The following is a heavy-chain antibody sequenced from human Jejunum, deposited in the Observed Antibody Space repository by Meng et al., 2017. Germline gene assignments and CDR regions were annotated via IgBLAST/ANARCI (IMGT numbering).Heavy chain of an antibody. D-gene: IGHD3-16*02. J-gene: IGHJ4*02. CDR3: TRGGYQFEY. CDR1: GFTFGDYA. Sequence: GESLKISCTASGFTFGDYAMSWFRQAPGKGLEWVALIRSKAYGETPKYAASVKGRFTVSRDDSKSIVYLQMNSLKTEDKAVYYCTRGGYQFEYWGQGTLVTVSS. V-gene: IGHV3-49*03. CDR2: IRSKAYGETP.